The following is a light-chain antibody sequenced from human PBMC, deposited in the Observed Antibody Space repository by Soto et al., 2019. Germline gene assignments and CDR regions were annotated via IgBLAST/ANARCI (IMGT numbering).Light chain of an antibody. CDR1: QSVSSN. J-gene: IGKJ5*01. CDR3: QQYNNWPIT. V-gene: IGKV3-15*01. Sequence: DIVLTQSPVTLSLSPGERATLSCRASQSVSSNLAWYQQKPGQAPRLLIYGASTRATGIPARFSGSGSGTEFTLTISSLQSEDFAVYYCQQYNNWPITFGQGTRLEIK. CDR2: GAS.